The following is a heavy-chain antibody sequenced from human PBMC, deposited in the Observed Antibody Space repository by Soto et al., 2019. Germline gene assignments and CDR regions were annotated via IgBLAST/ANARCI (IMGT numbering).Heavy chain of an antibody. CDR3: ARSQGSQYPQNWFDP. CDR2: IYYTGST. J-gene: IGHJ5*02. Sequence: QVQVQESGPGLVKPSQTLSLTCTVSGDSISSGDYWNWIRQHPGKGLEWIGYIYYTGSTYYNPSHTSRVTISLDRSKNQFSLKLSSVSAADTAVYYCARSQGSQYPQNWFDPWGQGALVTVSS. D-gene: IGHD3-10*01. CDR1: GDSISSGDY. V-gene: IGHV4-31*03.